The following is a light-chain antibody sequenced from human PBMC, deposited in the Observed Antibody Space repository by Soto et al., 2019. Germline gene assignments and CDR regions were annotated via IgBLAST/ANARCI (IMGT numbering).Light chain of an antibody. Sequence: DIVMTQSPDSLAVSLGERATINCKSSQSVLYSSNNKNYLAWYQQKPGQPPKLLIYWASTRESGVPDRFSGSGSGTDFTLTISSLQAEDVAVSYCQQYYSTPLTFGGGTKLDIK. CDR3: QQYYSTPLT. V-gene: IGKV4-1*01. CDR2: WAS. CDR1: QSVLYSSNNKNY. J-gene: IGKJ4*01.